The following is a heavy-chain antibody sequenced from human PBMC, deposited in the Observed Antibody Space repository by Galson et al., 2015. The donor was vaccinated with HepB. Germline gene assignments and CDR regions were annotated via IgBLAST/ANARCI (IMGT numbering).Heavy chain of an antibody. CDR2: ISSNGYMI. CDR3: VRDDALWSWYFDS. J-gene: IGHJ4*02. V-gene: IGHV3-48*03. Sequence: SLRLSCAASGFTFGAYVMNWVRQAPGKGLEWISYISSNGYMIYYAESVKGRFTVSRDNARDSLYLQMNSLRVEDTAVYYCVRDDALWSWYFDSWGQGILVTVSS. D-gene: IGHD3-10*01. CDR1: GFTFGAYV.